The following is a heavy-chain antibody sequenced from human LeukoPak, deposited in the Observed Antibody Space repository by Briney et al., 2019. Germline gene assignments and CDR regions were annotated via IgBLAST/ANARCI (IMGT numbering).Heavy chain of an antibody. Sequence: QAGGSLRLSCAASGFTFSSYGMHWVRQAPGKGLEWVAVISYDGSNKYYADSVKGRFTISRDNSKNTLYLQMNSLRAEDTAVYYCAKEDRSGWYNFDYWGQGTLVTVSS. D-gene: IGHD6-19*01. CDR3: AKEDRSGWYNFDY. CDR1: GFTFSSYG. V-gene: IGHV3-30*18. J-gene: IGHJ4*02. CDR2: ISYDGSNK.